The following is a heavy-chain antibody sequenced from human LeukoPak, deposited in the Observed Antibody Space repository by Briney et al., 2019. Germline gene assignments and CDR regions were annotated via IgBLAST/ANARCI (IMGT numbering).Heavy chain of an antibody. D-gene: IGHD3-10*01. CDR3: ARDTPLWFGELLYFWYFDL. CDR2: IIPIFGTA. CDR1: GGTFSSYA. V-gene: IGHV1-69*06. J-gene: IGHJ2*01. Sequence: SVNVSCTASGGTFSSYAISWVRQAPGQGLEWMGGIIPIFGTANYAQKFQGRVTITADKSTSTAYMELSSLRSEDTAVYYCARDTPLWFGELLYFWYFDLWGRGTLVTVSS.